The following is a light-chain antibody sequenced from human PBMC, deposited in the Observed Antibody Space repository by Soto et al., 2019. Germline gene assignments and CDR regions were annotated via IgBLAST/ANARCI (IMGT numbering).Light chain of an antibody. CDR3: APWDDSLNGYYV. J-gene: IGLJ1*01. Sequence: QSVLTQPPSASGTPGQRVTISCSGSSSNFGSNTVNWYQQLPGTAPKLLIYSNNQRPSGVPDRFSGSKSGTSASLAISGLQSEDEADYYCAPWDDSLNGYYVFGTGTKVTVL. CDR2: SNN. CDR1: SSNFGSNT. V-gene: IGLV1-44*01.